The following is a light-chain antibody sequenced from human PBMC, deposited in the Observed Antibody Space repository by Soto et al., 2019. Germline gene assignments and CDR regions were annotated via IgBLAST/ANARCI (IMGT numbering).Light chain of an antibody. CDR2: LNSDGTH. V-gene: IGLV4-69*01. J-gene: IGLJ1*01. CDR1: SGHSSYA. Sequence: QSVLTQSPSASASLGASVRLTCTLTSGHSSYAIAWHQQQPEKGPRFLMKLNSDGTHSKGDGIPDRYSGSSAGAERHLTISSLQSEDEADYSCQTWGTGIHVFGTGTKLTVL. CDR3: QTWGTGIHV.